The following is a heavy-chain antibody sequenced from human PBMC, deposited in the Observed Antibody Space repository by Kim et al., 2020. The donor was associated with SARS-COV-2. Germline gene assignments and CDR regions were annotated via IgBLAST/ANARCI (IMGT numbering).Heavy chain of an antibody. V-gene: IGHV3-15*01. Sequence: YAAPVKGRFTISRDDSKNTLYLQMNSLKPEDTAVYYCTPLGVGALLYFDYWGQGTLVTVSS. D-gene: IGHD1-26*01. J-gene: IGHJ4*02. CDR3: TPLGVGALLYFDY.